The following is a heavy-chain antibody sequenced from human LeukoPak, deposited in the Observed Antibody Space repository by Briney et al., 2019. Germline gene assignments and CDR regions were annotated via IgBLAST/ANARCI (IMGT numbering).Heavy chain of an antibody. CDR1: GYSFTSYW. Sequence: GESLKISCKGSGYSFTSYWIGWVRQMPGKGLEWMGIIYPGDSDTRYSPSFQGQVTISADKSISTAYLQWSSLKASDTAMYYCARRGHSSGRPGGYYYYYGMDVWGQGTTVTVSS. V-gene: IGHV5-51*01. D-gene: IGHD6-19*01. CDR3: ARRGHSSGRPGGYYYYYGMDV. J-gene: IGHJ6*02. CDR2: IYPGDSDT.